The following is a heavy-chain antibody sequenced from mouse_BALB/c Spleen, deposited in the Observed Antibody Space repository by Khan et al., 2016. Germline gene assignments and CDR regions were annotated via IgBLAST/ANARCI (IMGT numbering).Heavy chain of an antibody. CDR2: ISDGGSYT. CDR1: GFTFSDYY. CDR3: TRGGYDGYFDY. J-gene: IGHJ2*01. Sequence: EVELVESGGGLVKPGGSLKLSCAASGFTFSDYYMYWVRQTPEKRLEWVATISDGGSYTSYPDSVKGRSIIFRDNANNNLYLQMTSLKSEDTAIYYCTRGGYDGYFDYWGQGTIITVSS. D-gene: IGHD2-14*01. V-gene: IGHV5-4*02.